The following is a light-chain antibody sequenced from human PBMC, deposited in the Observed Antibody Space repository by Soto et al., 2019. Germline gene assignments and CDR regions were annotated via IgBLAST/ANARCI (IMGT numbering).Light chain of an antibody. CDR1: QTVLTN. CDR2: GAS. CDR3: QQYNNWPPVT. Sequence: EIVMTQSPATLSMSPGERATLSCRASQTVLTNLAWYQQKPGQAPRLLIYGASSRANGIPVRFSGSGSGTDLTLTISRLEPEDFAVYDCQQYNNWPPVTFGPGTKVDIK. V-gene: IGKV3D-15*01. J-gene: IGKJ3*01.